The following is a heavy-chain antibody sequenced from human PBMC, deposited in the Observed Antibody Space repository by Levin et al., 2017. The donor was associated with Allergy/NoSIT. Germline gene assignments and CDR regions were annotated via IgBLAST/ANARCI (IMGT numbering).Heavy chain of an antibody. CDR1: GFTFSSYG. CDR2: IWYDGSNK. V-gene: IGHV3-33*01. Sequence: GESLKISCAASGFTFSSYGMHWVRQAPGKGLEWVAVIWYDGSNKYYADSVKGRFTISRDNSKNTLYLQMNSLRAEDTAVYYCARVARRQDYFDYWGQGTLVTVSS. CDR3: ARVARRQDYFDY. J-gene: IGHJ4*02. D-gene: IGHD1-1*01.